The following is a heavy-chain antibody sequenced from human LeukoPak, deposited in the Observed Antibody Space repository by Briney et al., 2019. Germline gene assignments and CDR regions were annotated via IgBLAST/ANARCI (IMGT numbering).Heavy chain of an antibody. Sequence: PGGSLRLSCGASGFTFNNYGMHWVRQAPGKGLEWVAVISYDGRNIHYPDSVKGRFTISRDNSKNSLYLQMNSLRAEDTAIYYCARDSPDYGGKGFDYWGQGTLVTVSS. CDR2: ISYDGRNI. D-gene: IGHD4-23*01. CDR3: ARDSPDYGGKGFDY. CDR1: GFTFNNYG. J-gene: IGHJ4*02. V-gene: IGHV3-30*03.